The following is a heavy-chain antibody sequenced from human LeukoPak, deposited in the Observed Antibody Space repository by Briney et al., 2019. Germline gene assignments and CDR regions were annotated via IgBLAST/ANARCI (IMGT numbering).Heavy chain of an antibody. D-gene: IGHD3-22*01. CDR2: ISTYDAKT. V-gene: IGHV1-18*01. J-gene: IGHJ4*02. CDR1: GYTFTKYA. Sequence: AASVTVSFKASGYTFTKYAISWVRQAPGQGLEWMGWISTYDAKTNYAQNLQDRITMTTDTSTTTAYMELRSLRSDDTAAYYCARPAAGHYYDSGGYYFPYYFDLWGQGTLVTVSS. CDR3: ARPAAGHYYDSGGYYFPYYFDL.